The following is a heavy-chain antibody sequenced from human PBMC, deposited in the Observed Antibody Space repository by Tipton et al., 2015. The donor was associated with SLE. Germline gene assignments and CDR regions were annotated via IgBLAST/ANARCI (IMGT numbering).Heavy chain of an antibody. CDR2: TNSDGSST. J-gene: IGHJ6*02. CDR3: VRATTGTRMDV. D-gene: IGHD1-1*01. V-gene: IGHV3-74*01. Sequence: SLRLSCAASGIIFRNSDMHWVRQTPGKGLVWASRTNSDGSSTIYADSVKGRFTISTDNAKNTLYLQMSSLRAEDTAVYYCVRATTGTRMDVWGQGTTVTVSS. CDR1: GIIFRNSD.